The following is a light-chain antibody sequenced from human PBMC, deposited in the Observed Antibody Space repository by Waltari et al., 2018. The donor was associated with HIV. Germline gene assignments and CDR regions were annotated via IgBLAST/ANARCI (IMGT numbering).Light chain of an antibody. CDR1: SRSSSY. CDR2: ARN. CDR3: NSRDSSVNPLQVI. Sequence: SSELTQDPSVSVALGQTVKITCQGDSRSSSYASWHPQKPGQAPVHVIYARNNRPSGIPDRFSGSSSGDTDSLTITGAQAEDEAAYYCNSRDSSVNPLQVIFGGGTKVTVL. V-gene: IGLV3-19*01. J-gene: IGLJ2*01.